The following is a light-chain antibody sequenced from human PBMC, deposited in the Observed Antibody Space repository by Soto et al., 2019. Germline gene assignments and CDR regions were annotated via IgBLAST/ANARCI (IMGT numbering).Light chain of an antibody. Sequence: QSALTQPASVSGSPGQSITISCTGTSSDVGGYNYVSWYQQHPGKAPKFMIYEVSNRPSGVSNRFSDSKSGNTASLTISGLQAEDEADYYCSSYTSSSTHWVFGGGTKLTVL. J-gene: IGLJ3*02. V-gene: IGLV2-14*01. CDR1: SSDVGGYNY. CDR2: EVS. CDR3: SSYTSSSTHWV.